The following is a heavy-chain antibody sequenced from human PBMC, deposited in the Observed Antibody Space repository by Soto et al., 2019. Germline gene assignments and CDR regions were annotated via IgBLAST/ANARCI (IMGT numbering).Heavy chain of an antibody. CDR1: GYTFTSYG. V-gene: IGHV1-18*01. Sequence: ASVKVSCKASGYTFTSYGISWVRQAPGQGLEWMGWISAYNGNTNYAQKLQGRVTMTTDTSTSTAYMELRSLRSDDTAVYYCARGGAGYFDWLSDAFDIWGQGTMVTVS. J-gene: IGHJ3*02. D-gene: IGHD3-9*01. CDR2: ISAYNGNT. CDR3: ARGGAGYFDWLSDAFDI.